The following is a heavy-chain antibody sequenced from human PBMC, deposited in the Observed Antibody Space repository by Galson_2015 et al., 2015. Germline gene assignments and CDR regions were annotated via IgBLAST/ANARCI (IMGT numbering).Heavy chain of an antibody. D-gene: IGHD5-18*01. CDR1: GGSISSYY. J-gene: IGHJ4*02. CDR2: IYYSGST. V-gene: IGHV4-59*01. CDR3: ARSGYSQEYYFDY. Sequence: ATLSLTCTVSGGSISSYYWRWLRQPPGKGLEWIGYIYYSGSTNYNPSLKSRVTISVDTSKNQFSLELSSVTAADTAVYYCARSGYSQEYYFDYWGQGT.